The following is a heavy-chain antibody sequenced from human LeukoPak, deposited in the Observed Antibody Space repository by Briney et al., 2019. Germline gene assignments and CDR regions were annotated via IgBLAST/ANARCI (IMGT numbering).Heavy chain of an antibody. CDR1: GFTFSSYA. CDR2: TSGSGGST. CDR3: AKDPYYDSSGYYDY. D-gene: IGHD3-22*01. V-gene: IGHV3-23*01. Sequence: GGSLRLSCAASGFTFSSYAMSWVRQAPGKGLEWVSATSGSGGSTYYADSVKGRFTISRDNSKNTLYLQMNSLRAEDTAVYYCAKDPYYDSSGYYDYWGQGTLVTVSS. J-gene: IGHJ4*02.